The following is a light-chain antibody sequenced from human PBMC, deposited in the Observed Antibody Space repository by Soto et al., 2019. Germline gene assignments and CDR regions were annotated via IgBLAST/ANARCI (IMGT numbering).Light chain of an antibody. CDR3: SSYASSSTYV. CDR2: GVS. J-gene: IGLJ1*01. Sequence: QSVLTQPASVSGSPGQSITISCTGTSSDVGAYNYVSWYQQHPGKAPKLMIYGVSNRPSGASNRFSGSKSGNSASLTISGLQAEDEADYYCSSYASSSTYVFGTGTKVTVL. CDR1: SSDVGAYNY. V-gene: IGLV2-14*01.